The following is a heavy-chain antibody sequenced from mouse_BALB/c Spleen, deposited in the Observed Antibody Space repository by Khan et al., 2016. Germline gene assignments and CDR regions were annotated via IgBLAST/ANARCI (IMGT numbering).Heavy chain of an antibody. CDR1: GYTFTSYV. D-gene: IGHD1-1*02. CDR2: INPYNDGT. Sequence: VQLKQSGPELVKPGASVKMSCKASGYTFTSYVMHWVKQKPGQGLEWIGYINPYNDGTNYNENLKGKATLTYDRSSSLAYMELISLTSEDAAVYYCARNGSYSYWFCDVWGAGTTVTVSS. CDR3: ARNGSYSYWFCDV. J-gene: IGHJ1*01. V-gene: IGHV1S136*01.